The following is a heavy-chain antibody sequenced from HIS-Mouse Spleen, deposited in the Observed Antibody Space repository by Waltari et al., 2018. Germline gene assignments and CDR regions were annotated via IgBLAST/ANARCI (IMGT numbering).Heavy chain of an antibody. D-gene: IGHD5-18*01. Sequence: EVQLVQSGAEVKKPGESLKISCKGSGYSFTSYWIGWVRQMPGKGLEWMGIIYPGDSDTRYSPSFQGQVTISADKSISTAYLQWSSLKASDTAMYYCARHKFPRDFVDTAMGSSGYWGQGTLVTVSS. V-gene: IGHV5-51*01. J-gene: IGHJ4*02. CDR3: ARHKFPRDFVDTAMGSSGY. CDR1: GYSFTSYW. CDR2: IYPGDSDT.